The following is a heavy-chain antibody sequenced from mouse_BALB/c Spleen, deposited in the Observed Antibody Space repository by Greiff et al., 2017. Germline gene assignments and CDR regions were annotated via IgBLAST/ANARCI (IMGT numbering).Heavy chain of an antibody. CDR2: ISYSGST. Sequence: DVQLQESGPGLVQPSQSLSLTCTVTGYSITSDYAWNWIRPFPGNKLEWMGYISYSGSTSYNPSLKSRISITRDTSKNQFFLQLNSVTTEDTATYYCARCDYYAMDYWGQGTSVTVSS. V-gene: IGHV3-2*02. CDR3: ARCDYYAMDY. J-gene: IGHJ4*01. CDR1: GYSITSDYA.